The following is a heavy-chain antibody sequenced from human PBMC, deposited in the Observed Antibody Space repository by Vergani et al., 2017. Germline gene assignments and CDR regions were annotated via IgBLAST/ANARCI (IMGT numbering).Heavy chain of an antibody. CDR3: ARARRGYCSGGSCYSFDY. CDR2: INSDGSST. J-gene: IGHJ4*02. Sequence: EVQLVESGGGLVQPGGSLRLSCAASGFTFSSYWMHWVRQAPGKGLVWVSRINSDGSSTSYAGSVKGRFTISRDNAKNTLYLQMNSLRAEDTAVYYCARARRGYCSGGSCYSFDYWGQGTLVTVSS. CDR1: GFTFSSYW. D-gene: IGHD2-15*01. V-gene: IGHV3-74*01.